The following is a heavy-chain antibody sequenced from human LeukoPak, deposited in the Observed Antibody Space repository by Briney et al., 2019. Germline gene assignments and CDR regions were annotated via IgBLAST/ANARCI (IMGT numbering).Heavy chain of an antibody. CDR1: GFTFSNYA. J-gene: IGHJ4*02. CDR3: VKEVTGYGYFDY. D-gene: IGHD2-2*03. CDR2: LNGGRT. V-gene: IGHV3-23*01. Sequence: GGSLRLSCVASGFTFSNYAMSWVRQAPGKGLEWIAALNGGRTFFQDSVRGRFTISRDNSKNTLYLQLNSLKGDDTAVYYCVKEVTGYGYFDYWGRGTLVTVSS.